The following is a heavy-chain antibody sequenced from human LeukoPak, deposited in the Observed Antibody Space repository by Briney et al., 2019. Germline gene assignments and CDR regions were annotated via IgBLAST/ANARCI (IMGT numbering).Heavy chain of an antibody. Sequence: PSETLSLTCAVYGGSFSGYYWSWIRQPPGKGLEWIGEINHSGSTNYNPSLKSRVTISVDTSKNQFSLKLSSVTAADTAVYYCARYIVATNYLDYWGQGTLVTVSS. J-gene: IGHJ4*02. CDR2: INHSGST. V-gene: IGHV4-34*01. D-gene: IGHD5-12*01. CDR1: GGSFSGYY. CDR3: ARYIVATNYLDY.